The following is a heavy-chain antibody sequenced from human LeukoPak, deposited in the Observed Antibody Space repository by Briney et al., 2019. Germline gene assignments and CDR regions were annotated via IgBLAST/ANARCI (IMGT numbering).Heavy chain of an antibody. J-gene: IGHJ4*02. CDR2: IHSGGNT. Sequence: GGSLRLSCAASGFTVSSNFMSWVRQAPGQGLELVSVIHSGGNTYYADSVRGRFTIFRDNSKNTLYLQMNSLRAEDTAMYYCARKYTYGLDWGQGTLVTVSS. D-gene: IGHD5-18*01. CDR1: GFTVSSNF. CDR3: ARKYTYGLD. V-gene: IGHV3-66*01.